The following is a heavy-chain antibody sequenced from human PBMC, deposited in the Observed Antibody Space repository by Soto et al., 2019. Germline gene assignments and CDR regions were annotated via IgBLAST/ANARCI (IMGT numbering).Heavy chain of an antibody. V-gene: IGHV3-48*01. CDR3: ARDLAVAALDS. Sequence: EVQLVESGGGLVQPGGSLRLSCAASGFTFSSYSMNWVRQAPGKGLEWVSYISSSSSTIYYADSVKGRFTISRDNAKNSLYLQMNSLRAVDTAVYYCARDLAVAALDSWGQGTLVTVSS. CDR2: ISSSSSTI. CDR1: GFTFSSYS. D-gene: IGHD6-19*01. J-gene: IGHJ4*02.